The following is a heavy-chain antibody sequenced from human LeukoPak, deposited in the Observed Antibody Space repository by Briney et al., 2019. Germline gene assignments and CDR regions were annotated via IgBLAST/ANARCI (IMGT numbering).Heavy chain of an antibody. Sequence: SETLSLTCTVSGGSISSSSYYWGWIRQPPGKGLEWIGSIYYSGSTYYNPSLKSRVTISVDTSKNQFSLKLSSVTAADTAVYYCARVVVIAARPSGYYYYMDVWGKGTTVTVSS. CDR1: GGSISSSSYY. J-gene: IGHJ6*03. CDR3: ARVVVIAARPSGYYYYMDV. CDR2: IYYSGST. D-gene: IGHD6-6*01. V-gene: IGHV4-39*07.